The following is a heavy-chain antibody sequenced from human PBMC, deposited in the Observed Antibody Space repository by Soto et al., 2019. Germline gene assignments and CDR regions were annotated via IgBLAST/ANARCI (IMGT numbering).Heavy chain of an antibody. CDR2: LTSSSTYI. D-gene: IGHD3-22*01. CDR3: VRARSTDSRPDY. V-gene: IGHV3-21*01. Sequence: GGSLRLSCAASGFTCSLYSMIWVRQAPGKGLEWVSSLTSSSTYIYYADSLKGRFTISRDNAKNSLYLQMDSLRAEDTATYYCVRARSTDSRPDYWGRGTLVTVSS. J-gene: IGHJ4*02. CDR1: GFTCSLYS.